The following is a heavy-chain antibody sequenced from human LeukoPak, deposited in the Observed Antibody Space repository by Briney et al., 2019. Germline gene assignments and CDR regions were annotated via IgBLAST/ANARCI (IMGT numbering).Heavy chain of an antibody. J-gene: IGHJ4*02. CDR1: GFTFSMYA. Sequence: PGRSLRLSCAASGFTFSMYAMYWVRQAPGKGLEWVAVISYDGSNKYYGDSVKGRFTISRDNSKNTLYLQMNSLRAEDTALYYCARDRDYYYGLGSYYLGPSDYWGQGTLVTVSS. V-gene: IGHV3-30*04. CDR3: ARDRDYYYGLGSYYLGPSDY. D-gene: IGHD3-10*01. CDR2: ISYDGSNK.